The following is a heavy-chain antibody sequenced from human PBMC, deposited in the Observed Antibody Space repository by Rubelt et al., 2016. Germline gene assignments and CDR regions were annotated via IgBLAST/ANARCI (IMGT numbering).Heavy chain of an antibody. D-gene: IGHD2-8*01. CDR1: GGSFSGYY. CDR2: IYYSGST. V-gene: IGHV4-34*01. J-gene: IGHJ4*02. CDR3: ARQRGSRRVIVLMVYATVFDY. Sequence: QVQLQQWGAGLLKPSETLSLTCAVYGGSFSGYYWSWIRQPPGKGLEWIGSIYYSGSTYYNPSLKSGVTISVETSKNQFSLKLSSGTAADTAVYYCARQRGSRRVIVLMVYATVFDYWGQGTLVTVSS.